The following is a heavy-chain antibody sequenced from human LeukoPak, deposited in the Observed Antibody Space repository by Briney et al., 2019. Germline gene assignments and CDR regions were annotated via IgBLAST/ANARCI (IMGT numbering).Heavy chain of an antibody. CDR3: ARVHYAILTGYSFWFEP. CDR1: GYTFTSYG. Sequence: GASVKVSCKASGYTFTSYGISWVRQAPGQGLEWMGWISAYNGNTNYAQKLQDRVTMTTDTSTSTAYMELRSLRSDDTAVYYCARVHYAILTGYSFWFEPWGQGTLVTVSS. J-gene: IGHJ5*02. D-gene: IGHD3-9*01. V-gene: IGHV1-18*01. CDR2: ISAYNGNT.